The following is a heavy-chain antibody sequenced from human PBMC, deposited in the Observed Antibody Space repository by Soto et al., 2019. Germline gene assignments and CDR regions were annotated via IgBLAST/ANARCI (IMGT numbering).Heavy chain of an antibody. CDR3: AKDAALVVYYGMDV. CDR1: GFTFSDHY. J-gene: IGHJ6*02. D-gene: IGHD2-15*01. CDR2: ISGSGGST. Sequence: GGSLRLSCASSGFTFSDHYMDWVRQAPGKGLEWVSAISGSGGSTYYADSVKGRFTISRDNSKNTLYLQMNSLRAEDTAVYYCAKDAALVVYYGMDVWDQGTTVTVSS. V-gene: IGHV3-23*01.